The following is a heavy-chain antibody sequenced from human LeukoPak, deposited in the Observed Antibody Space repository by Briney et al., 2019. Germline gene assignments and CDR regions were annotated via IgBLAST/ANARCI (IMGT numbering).Heavy chain of an antibody. CDR1: GFTFSDYY. D-gene: IGHD3-10*01. J-gene: IGHJ4*02. CDR3: ARDTNYYGSGSSDY. V-gene: IGHV3-66*01. Sequence: GGSLRLSCAASGFTFSDYYMSWIRQAPGKGLEWVSVIYSGGTTHNAESVKGRFTISRDNSKNTLYLQMNSLRAEDTAVYYCARDTNYYGSGSSDYWGQGTLVTVSS. CDR2: IYSGGTT.